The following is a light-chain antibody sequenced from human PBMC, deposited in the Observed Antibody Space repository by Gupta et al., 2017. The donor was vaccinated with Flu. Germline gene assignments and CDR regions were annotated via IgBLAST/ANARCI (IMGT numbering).Light chain of an antibody. Sequence: RVTITCRASHSISNYLIWYQKKPGEAPKLLIYRASSLQSGVPSRFSGSGSGTDFTLTISSLQPEDRASYFCLQSYSTPLLTFGPGTKVDIK. CDR1: HSISNY. CDR2: RAS. J-gene: IGKJ3*01. CDR3: LQSYSTPLLT. V-gene: IGKV1-39*01.